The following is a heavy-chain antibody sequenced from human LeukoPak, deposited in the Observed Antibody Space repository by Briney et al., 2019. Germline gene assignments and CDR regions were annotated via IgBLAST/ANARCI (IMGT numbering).Heavy chain of an antibody. Sequence: GESLKISCKGSGYSFTSYWIGWVHQMPGRGLEWMGIIYPGDSDTRYSPSFQGQVTISADKSISTAYLQWSSLKASDTAMYYCARLSYDFWSGYPNWFDPWGQGTLVTVSS. CDR3: ARLSYDFWSGYPNWFDP. V-gene: IGHV5-51*07. CDR1: GYSFTSYW. CDR2: IYPGDSDT. J-gene: IGHJ5*02. D-gene: IGHD3-3*01.